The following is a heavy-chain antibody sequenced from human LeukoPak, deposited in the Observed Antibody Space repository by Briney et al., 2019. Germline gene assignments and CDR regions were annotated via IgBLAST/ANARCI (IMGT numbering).Heavy chain of an antibody. Sequence: SGPTLVNPTQTLTLTCTFSGFSLSTSGVGVGWIRQPPGKGLEWIGNIYYSGSTYYNPSLKSRVTMSVDTSKNQFFLKLNSVTAADTAVYYCARGRPYSGGYHLDYWGQGTLVTVSA. CDR3: ARGRPYSGGYHLDY. V-gene: IGHV4-39*02. CDR1: GFSLSTSGVG. D-gene: IGHD1-26*01. CDR2: IYYSGST. J-gene: IGHJ4*02.